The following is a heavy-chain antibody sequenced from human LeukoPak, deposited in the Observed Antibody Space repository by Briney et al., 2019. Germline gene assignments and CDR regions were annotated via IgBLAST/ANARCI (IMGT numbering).Heavy chain of an antibody. CDR1: GYTFTGYY. Sequence: ASVQVSCQASGYTFTGYYMHWVRQAPGQGLDWMGWINPNSGGTNYAQKFQGRVTMTRHTSISTAYMELSRLRSDDTAVYYCARPSSDFEYSSSSWGHWFDPWGQGTLVTVSS. CDR2: INPNSGGT. J-gene: IGHJ5*02. D-gene: IGHD6-6*01. CDR3: ARPSSDFEYSSSSWGHWFDP. V-gene: IGHV1-2*02.